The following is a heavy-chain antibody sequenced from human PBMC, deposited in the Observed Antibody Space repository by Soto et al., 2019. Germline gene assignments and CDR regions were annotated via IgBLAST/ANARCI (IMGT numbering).Heavy chain of an antibody. CDR1: GGSISSGGYS. Sequence: QLQLQESGSGLVKPSQTLSLTCAVSGGSISSGGYSWSWIRQPPGKGLEWIGYIYHSGSTYYNPSLKSRVTISVDTSKNQFSLTLSSVTAADTAVYYCARGYCSGGSCYTTMFDYWGQGTLVTVSS. V-gene: IGHV4-30-2*01. D-gene: IGHD2-15*01. CDR2: IYHSGST. CDR3: ARGYCSGGSCYTTMFDY. J-gene: IGHJ4*02.